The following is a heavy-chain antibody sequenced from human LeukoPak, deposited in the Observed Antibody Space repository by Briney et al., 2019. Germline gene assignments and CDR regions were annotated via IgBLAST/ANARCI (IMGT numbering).Heavy chain of an antibody. CDR2: ISYDGSNK. Sequence: PGRSLRLSCAASGFTFSSYAMHWVRQAPGKGLEWVAVISYDGSNKYYADSVKGRFTISRDNSKNTLYLQMNSLRAEDTAVYYCARGSTLGAYYFDYWGQGTLVTVSS. V-gene: IGHV3-30-3*01. CDR1: GFTFSSYA. J-gene: IGHJ4*02. D-gene: IGHD2-15*01. CDR3: ARGSTLGAYYFDY.